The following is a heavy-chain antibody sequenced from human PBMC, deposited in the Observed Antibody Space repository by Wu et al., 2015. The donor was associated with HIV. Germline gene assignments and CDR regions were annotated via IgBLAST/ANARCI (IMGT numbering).Heavy chain of an antibody. CDR1: GYTFTIYD. D-gene: IGHD6-6*01. Sequence: QVQLVQSGAEVKKPGASVKVSCKASGYTFTIYDINWVRQATGQGLEWMGWMNPNSGNTAYAPKFQGRVTMTRNTSITTAYMELNRMRSDDTAVFYCARLGYSSSSVQYYYYMDVWGKGTAVTVSS. V-gene: IGHV1-8*01. CDR2: MNPNSGNT. CDR3: ARLGYSSSSVQYYYYMDV. J-gene: IGHJ6*03.